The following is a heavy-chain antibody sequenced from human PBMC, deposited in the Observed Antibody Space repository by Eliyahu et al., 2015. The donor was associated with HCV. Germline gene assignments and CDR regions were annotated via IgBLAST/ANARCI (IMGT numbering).Heavy chain of an antibody. CDR2: IXHSGST. CDR3: ARGRDGSSWYYFDY. Sequence: QVQLPQWGAGLLKPSETLSLTCAVYGGSFSGYYWSWIRQPPGKGLXWIGEIXHSGSTNXNPSLKSRVTISVDTSKNQFSLKLSSVTAADAAVYYCARGRDGSSWYYFDYWGQGILVTVSS. V-gene: IGHV4-34*01. D-gene: IGHD6-13*01. CDR1: GGSFSGYY. J-gene: IGHJ4*02.